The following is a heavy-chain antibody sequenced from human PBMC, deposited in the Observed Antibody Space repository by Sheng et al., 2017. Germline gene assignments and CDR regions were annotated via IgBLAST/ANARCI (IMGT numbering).Heavy chain of an antibody. J-gene: IGHJ4*02. CDR2: ISGSGGST. CDR3: AKAPPRDYYGSGSELDY. D-gene: IGHD3-10*01. CDR1: GFTFSSYA. V-gene: IGHV3-23*04. Sequence: EVQLVESGGGLVQPGGSLRLSCAASGFTFSSYAMSWVRQAPGKGLEWVSAISGSGGSTYYADSVKGRFTISRDNSKNTLYLQMNSLRAEDTAVYYCAKAPPRDYYGSGSELDYWGQGTLVTVSS.